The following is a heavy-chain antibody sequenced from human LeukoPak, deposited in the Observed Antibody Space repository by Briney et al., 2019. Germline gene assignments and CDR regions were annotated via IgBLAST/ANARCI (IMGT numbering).Heavy chain of an antibody. Sequence: MASETQSLTCTVSGGSISSVSYYCSWIRQPAGKGLEWIGRIYTSGSTNYNPSLKSRVTISVDTSKNQFSLKLSSVTAADTAVYYCARVTSSGYYPYYYYYMDVWGKGTTVTVSS. CDR2: IYTSGST. J-gene: IGHJ6*03. CDR1: GGSISSVSYY. V-gene: IGHV4-61*02. CDR3: ARVTSSGYYPYYYYYMDV. D-gene: IGHD3-22*01.